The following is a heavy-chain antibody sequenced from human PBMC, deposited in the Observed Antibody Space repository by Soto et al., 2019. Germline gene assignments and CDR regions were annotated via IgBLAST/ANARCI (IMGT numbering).Heavy chain of an antibody. J-gene: IGHJ4*02. CDR1: GYTFTSYA. Sequence: GASVKVSCKPSGYTFTSYAMHWVRQAPGQRLEWMGWINAGNGNTKYSQKFQGRVTITRDTSASTAYMELSSLRSEDTAVYYCARDQGGIQLWLTLWGQGTLVTVSS. CDR2: INAGNGNT. CDR3: ARDQGGIQLWLTL. D-gene: IGHD5-18*01. V-gene: IGHV1-3*01.